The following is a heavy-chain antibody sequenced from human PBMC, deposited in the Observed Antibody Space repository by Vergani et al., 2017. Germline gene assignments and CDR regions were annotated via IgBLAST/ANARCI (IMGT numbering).Heavy chain of an antibody. V-gene: IGHV4-39*01. CDR3: XRAAYYYDSSGYYSPRGYFDY. CDR2: IYYSGST. CDR1: GGSISSSSYY. D-gene: IGHD3-22*01. J-gene: IGHJ4*02. Sequence: QLQLQESGPGLVKPSETLSLTCTVSGGSISSSSYYWGWIRQPPGKGLEWIGSIYYSGSTYYNPSLKSRVTISVDTSKNQFSLKLSSVTAADTAVYYCXRAAYYYDSSGYYSPRGYFDYWGQGTLVTVSS.